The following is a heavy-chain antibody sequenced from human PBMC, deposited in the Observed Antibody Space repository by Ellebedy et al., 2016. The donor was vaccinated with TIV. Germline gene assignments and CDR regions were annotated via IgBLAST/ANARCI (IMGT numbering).Heavy chain of an antibody. CDR3: AKGFRFGELLSWFDP. D-gene: IGHD3-10*01. CDR1: GFTFSSYA. J-gene: IGHJ5*02. V-gene: IGHV3-23*01. CDR2: ISGSGGST. Sequence: GESLKISCAASGFTFSSYAMSWVRQAPGKGLEWVSAISGSGGSTYYADSVKGRFTISRDNSKNTLYLQMNSLRAEDTAVYYCAKGFRFGELLSWFDPWGQGTLVTVSS.